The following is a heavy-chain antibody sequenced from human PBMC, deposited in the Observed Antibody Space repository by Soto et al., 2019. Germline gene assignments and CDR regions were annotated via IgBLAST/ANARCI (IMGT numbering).Heavy chain of an antibody. J-gene: IGHJ4*02. CDR2: ISGSGGST. V-gene: IGHV3-23*01. CDR3: AKDSGHIVTYSSSHV. CDR1: GFTFSSYA. D-gene: IGHD6-6*01. Sequence: GGSLRLSCAASGFTFSSYAMSWVRQAPGKGLEWVSAISGSGGSTYYADSVKGRFTISRDNSKNTLYLQMNSLRAEDTAVYYCAKDSGHIVTYSSSHVWGQGTLVTVSS.